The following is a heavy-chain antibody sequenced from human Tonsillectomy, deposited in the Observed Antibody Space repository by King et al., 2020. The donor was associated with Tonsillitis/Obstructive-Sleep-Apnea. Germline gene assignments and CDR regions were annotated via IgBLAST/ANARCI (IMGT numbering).Heavy chain of an antibody. CDR1: GYTFTDYY. D-gene: IGHD2-2*01. CDR2: INPKSGDR. J-gene: IGHJ4*02. Sequence: VQLVESGAEVKKPGASVKVSCKASGYTFTDYYFHWVRQAPGQGLEWMGWINPKSGDRKSAQNFQGRVTMTRDTSISTAYMELNRLTSDDAAVYYCARDGYGTSCPDYWGQGTLVTVSS. V-gene: IGHV1-2*02. CDR3: ARDGYGTSCPDY.